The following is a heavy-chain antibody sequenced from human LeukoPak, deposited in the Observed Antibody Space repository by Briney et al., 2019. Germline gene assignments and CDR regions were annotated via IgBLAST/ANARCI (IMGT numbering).Heavy chain of an antibody. D-gene: IGHD3-22*01. CDR3: ARGLTMIVVVHSFDY. CDR1: GGSISSSNW. CDR2: IYHSGST. Sequence: SETLSLTCAVSGGSISSSNWWSWVRQPPRKGLEWIGEIYHSGSTNYNPSLKSRVTISVDKSKNQFSLKLSSVTAADTAVYYCARGLTMIVVVHSFDYWGQGTLVTVSS. J-gene: IGHJ4*02. V-gene: IGHV4-4*02.